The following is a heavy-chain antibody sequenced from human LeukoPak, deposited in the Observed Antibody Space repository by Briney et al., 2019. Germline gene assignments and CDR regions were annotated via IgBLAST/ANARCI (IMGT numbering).Heavy chain of an antibody. CDR1: GYTFTGCC. Sequence: ASLSLTCKISGYTFTGCCLHWVRLGQGPGLGLMGCITPNTGGTNYAQKFQGRVTMTSETSISTAYMELSSLKSDDTAMYYCASAPMIVVIFPPRLDFWGQGTLVTVSS. CDR3: ASAPMIVVIFPPRLDF. J-gene: IGHJ4*02. V-gene: IGHV1-2*02. CDR2: ITPNTGGT. D-gene: IGHD3-22*01.